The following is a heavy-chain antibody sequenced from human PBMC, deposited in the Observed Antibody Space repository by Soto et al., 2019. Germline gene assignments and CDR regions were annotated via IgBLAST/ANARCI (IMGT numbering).Heavy chain of an antibody. CDR1: GGTFSPYT. D-gene: IGHD3-10*01. CDR3: ARDWGSSIPTWAFGGD. Sequence: QVQLVQSGAEVKKPGSSVKVSCKASGGTFSPYTITWVRQAPGQGLEWMGRIIPMFDITNYALKFQDRVTIPADRPTSTASLELRSLRFEDSAVYFCARDWGSSIPTWAFGGDWARGTLVTVSS. J-gene: IGHJ4*02. V-gene: IGHV1-69*08. CDR2: IIPMFDIT.